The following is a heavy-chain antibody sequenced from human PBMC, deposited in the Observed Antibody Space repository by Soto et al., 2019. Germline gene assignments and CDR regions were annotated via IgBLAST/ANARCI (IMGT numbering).Heavy chain of an antibody. CDR2: IYYSGST. V-gene: IGHV4-31*03. CDR1: GGSISSGGYY. CDR3: SRSSKSTVTTFAY. J-gene: IGHJ4*02. D-gene: IGHD4-17*01. Sequence: QVQLQESGPGLVKPSQTLSLTCTVSGGSISSGGYYWSWSRQHPGKGLEWIGYIYYSGSTYYNPSLKSRVTISVDTSKNQFSLKLSSVTAADTAVYYGSRSSKSTVTTFAYWGQGTLVTVSS.